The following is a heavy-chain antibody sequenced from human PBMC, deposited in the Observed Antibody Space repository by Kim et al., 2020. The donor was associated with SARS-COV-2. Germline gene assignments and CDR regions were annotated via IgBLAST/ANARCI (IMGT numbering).Heavy chain of an antibody. V-gene: IGHV1-69*04. D-gene: IGHD3-10*01. Sequence: SVKVSCKASGGTFSSYAISWVRQAPGQGLEWMGRIIPILGIANYAQKFQGRVTITADKSTSTAYMELSSLRSEDTAVYYCARLWFGEFASGEVNDYWGQGTLVTVSS. CDR1: GGTFSSYA. CDR3: ARLWFGEFASGEVNDY. CDR2: IIPILGIA. J-gene: IGHJ4*02.